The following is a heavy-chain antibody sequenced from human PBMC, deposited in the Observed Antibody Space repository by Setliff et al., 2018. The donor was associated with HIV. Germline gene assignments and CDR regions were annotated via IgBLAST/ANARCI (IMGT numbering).Heavy chain of an antibody. Sequence: LSLTCAVYGGSFSGYYWSWIRQPPGKGLEWIGEINHSGSTNYNPSLKSRVTISVATSKNQFSLKLNSVTTADTAVYYCARSRTSSGYYGVTGYGMDVWGQGTTVTVSS. D-gene: IGHD3-22*01. V-gene: IGHV4-34*01. CDR1: GGSFSGYY. J-gene: IGHJ6*02. CDR2: INHSGST. CDR3: ARSRTSSGYYGVTGYGMDV.